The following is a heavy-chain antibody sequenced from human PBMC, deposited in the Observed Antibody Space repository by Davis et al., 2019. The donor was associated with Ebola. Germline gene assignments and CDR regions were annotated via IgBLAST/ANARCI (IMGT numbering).Heavy chain of an antibody. CDR3: AREAVWRFDP. V-gene: IGHV3-7*03. Sequence: PGGPLRLSCAPPGFRFSSHWMSWVRQAPGKGLEWVANIRQDGREKHFVDPVKGRFTNSRDNAKNSLYLQMNSLRAEDTAVYYCAREAVWRFDPWGQGTLVTVSS. D-gene: IGHD3-16*01. CDR1: GFRFSSHW. J-gene: IGHJ5*02. CDR2: IRQDGREK.